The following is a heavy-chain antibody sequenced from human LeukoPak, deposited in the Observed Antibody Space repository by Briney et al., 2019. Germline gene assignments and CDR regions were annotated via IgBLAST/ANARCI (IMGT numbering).Heavy chain of an antibody. CDR2: IRYDGSNK. CDR1: GFTFDDYT. D-gene: IGHD3-9*01. Sequence: GGSLRLSCAASGFTFDDYTMHWVRQAPGKGLEWVAFIRYDGSNKYYADSVKGRFTISRDNSKNTLYLQMNSLRAEDTAVYYCAKDTFEFQGFLTGLDYWGQGTLVTVSS. CDR3: AKDTFEFQGFLTGLDY. J-gene: IGHJ4*02. V-gene: IGHV3-30*02.